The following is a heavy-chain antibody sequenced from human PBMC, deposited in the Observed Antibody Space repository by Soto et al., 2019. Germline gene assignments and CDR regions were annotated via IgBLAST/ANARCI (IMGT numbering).Heavy chain of an antibody. CDR1: GFTFSSYA. V-gene: IGHV3-23*01. Sequence: EEQLLESGGGLIQPGGYLRLACAASGFTFSSYAMTWVRQAPGKGLEWVSSISFSDGGTYYADSVKGRLTISRDNSKNTLFLQMNSLSVEDTAVYYCVKDDRILGRRYFDLWGRGTLVTVSS. CDR3: VKDDRILGRRYFDL. J-gene: IGHJ2*01. CDR2: ISFSDGGT. D-gene: IGHD2-15*01.